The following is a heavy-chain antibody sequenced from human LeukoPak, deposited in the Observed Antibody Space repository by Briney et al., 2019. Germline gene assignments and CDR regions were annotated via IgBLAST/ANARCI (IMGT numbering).Heavy chain of an antibody. J-gene: IGHJ4*02. CDR2: ISAYNGNT. CDR1: GYTFTSYG. CDR3: ARGVEAMVQGVIMMDFDY. Sequence: ASVKVSCKASGYTFTSYGISWVRQAPGQGLEWMGWISAYNGNTNYAQKLQGRVTMTTDTSTSTAYMELRSLRSDDTAVYYCARGVEAMVQGVIMMDFDYWGQGTLVTVSS. D-gene: IGHD3-10*01. V-gene: IGHV1-18*04.